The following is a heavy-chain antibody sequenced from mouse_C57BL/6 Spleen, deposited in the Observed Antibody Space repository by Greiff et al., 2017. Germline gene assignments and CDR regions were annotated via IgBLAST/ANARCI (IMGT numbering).Heavy chain of an antibody. CDR3: ARESITTVGARYFDV. D-gene: IGHD1-1*01. CDR1: GYTFTSYD. J-gene: IGHJ1*03. V-gene: IGHV1-85*01. Sequence: VQLKQSGPELVKPGASVKLSCKASGYTFTSYDINWVKQRPGQGLEWIGWIYPRDGSTKYNEKFKGKATLTVDTSSSTAYMELHSLTSEDSAVYFCARESITTVGARYFDVWGTGTTVTVSP. CDR2: IYPRDGST.